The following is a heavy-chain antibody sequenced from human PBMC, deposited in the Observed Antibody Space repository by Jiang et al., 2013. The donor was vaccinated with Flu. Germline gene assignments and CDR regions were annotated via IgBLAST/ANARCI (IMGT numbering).Heavy chain of an antibody. CDR3: ARVPHYCGGDCYYSVDY. Sequence: SGYTFTTYAMNWVRQAPGQGLEWMGWINTNTGNPTYAQGFTGRFVFSLDTSVSTVYLQISSLEPEDTALYYCARVPHYCGGDCYYSVDYWGQGTLVTVSS. CDR2: INTNTGNP. V-gene: IGHV7-4-1*02. D-gene: IGHD2-21*01. CDR1: GYTFTTYA. J-gene: IGHJ4*02.